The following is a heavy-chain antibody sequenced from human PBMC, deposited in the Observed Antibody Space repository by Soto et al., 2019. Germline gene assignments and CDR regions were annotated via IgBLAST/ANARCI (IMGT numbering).Heavy chain of an antibody. CDR2: IWYDGSNK. D-gene: IGHD1-26*01. CDR3: ARSHGRNLDYFDY. J-gene: IGHJ4*02. V-gene: IGHV3-33*01. CDR1: GFTFSSYG. Sequence: QVQLVESGGGVVQPGRSLRLSCAASGFTFSSYGMHWVRQAPGKGLEWVAVIWYDGSNKYYADSVKGRFTISRDNSKNTLYLQMNSLRAEDTAVYYCARSHGRNLDYFDYWGQGTLVTVSS.